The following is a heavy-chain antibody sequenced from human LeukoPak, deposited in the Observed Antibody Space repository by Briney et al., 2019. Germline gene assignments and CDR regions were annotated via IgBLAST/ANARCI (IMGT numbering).Heavy chain of an antibody. J-gene: IGHJ4*02. CDR3: ARGLAYCGGDCYL. V-gene: IGHV3-21*01. D-gene: IGHD2-21*01. CDR2: ISSSSSYI. Sequence: GGSLRLSCAASGFTFSSYSMNWVRQAPGKGLEWVSSISSSSSYIYYADSVKGRFTISRDNAKNSLYLQMNSLRAEDTAVYYCARGLAYCGGDCYLWGQGTLVTVSS. CDR1: GFTFSSYS.